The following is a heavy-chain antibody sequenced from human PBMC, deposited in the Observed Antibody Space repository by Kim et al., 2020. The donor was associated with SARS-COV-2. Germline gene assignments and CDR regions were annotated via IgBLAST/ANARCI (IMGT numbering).Heavy chain of an antibody. CDR2: IYYTGSS. CDR1: AGSISSYY. CDR3: ARHGGNDAFDI. V-gene: IGHV4-59*08. J-gene: IGHJ3*02. Sequence: SETLSLTCTVSAGSISSYYCSWIRQPPGKGLEWIGYIYYTGSSNYNPSLKGRVTISVDTSKNQFSLKLSSVTAADTAVYYCARHGGNDAFDIWGQGTMVTVSS. D-gene: IGHD2-15*01.